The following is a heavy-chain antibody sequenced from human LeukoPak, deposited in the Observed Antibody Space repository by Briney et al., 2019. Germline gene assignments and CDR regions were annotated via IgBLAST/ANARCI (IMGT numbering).Heavy chain of an antibody. CDR1: GFTFSSYW. D-gene: IGHD2-2*01. V-gene: IGHV3-74*01. J-gene: IGHJ4*02. CDR3: VRSCSSGSCYGYKDY. CDR2: VNGDGTST. Sequence: RPGGSLRLSCATSGFTFSSYWMPWVRQVPGKGLVWVSRVNGDGTSTSYADSVQGRFTISRANAKNTLYLYMNSLRGDDTAIYFCVRSCSSGSCYGYKDYWGQGTLVTVSS.